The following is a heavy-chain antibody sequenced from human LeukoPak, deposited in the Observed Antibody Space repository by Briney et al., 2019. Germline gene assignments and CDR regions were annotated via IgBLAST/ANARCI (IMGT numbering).Heavy chain of an antibody. V-gene: IGHV3-33*06. J-gene: IGHJ3*02. CDR3: AKDYYDSSGYDAFDI. CDR2: IWYDGSNK. D-gene: IGHD3-22*01. Sequence: GRSLRLSCAASGFTFSSYGMHWVRQAPGKGLEWVAVIWYDGSNKYYADSVKGRFTIPRDNSKNTLYLQMNSLRAEDTAVYYCAKDYYDSSGYDAFDIWGQGTMVTVSS. CDR1: GFTFSSYG.